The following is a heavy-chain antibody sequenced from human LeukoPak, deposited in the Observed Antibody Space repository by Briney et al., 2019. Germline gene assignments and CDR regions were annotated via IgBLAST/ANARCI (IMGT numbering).Heavy chain of an antibody. Sequence: SETLSLTCTVSGYSISSGYYWGWIRQPPGKGLEWIGSIYHSGSTYYNPSLKSRVAISVDTSKNQFSLKLSSVTAADTAVYYCARYESSGPDAFDIWGQGTMVTVSS. CDR1: GYSISSGYY. CDR3: ARYESSGPDAFDI. CDR2: IYHSGST. J-gene: IGHJ3*02. V-gene: IGHV4-38-2*02. D-gene: IGHD3-22*01.